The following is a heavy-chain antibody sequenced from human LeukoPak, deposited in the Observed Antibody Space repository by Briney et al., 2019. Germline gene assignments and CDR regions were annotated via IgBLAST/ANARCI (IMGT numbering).Heavy chain of an antibody. CDR1: GFTFSSYA. CDR2: ISGSGGST. J-gene: IGHJ4*02. CDR3: ATWGSIFGVTYFDY. V-gene: IGHV3-23*01. Sequence: GGSLRLSCAASGFTFSSYAMSWVRQAPGKGLEWVSAISGSGGSTYYADSVKGRFTISRDNSKNTLYLQMNSLRAEDAAVYYCATWGSIFGVTYFDYWGQGTLVTVS. D-gene: IGHD3-3*01.